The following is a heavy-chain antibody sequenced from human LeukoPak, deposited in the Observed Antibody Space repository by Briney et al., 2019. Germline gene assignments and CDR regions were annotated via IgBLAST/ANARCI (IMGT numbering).Heavy chain of an antibody. CDR1: GGSISSGGYF. CDR2: ISGSSGNI. J-gene: IGHJ1*01. V-gene: IGHV3-23*01. CDR3: ARNPDYYASSTYVYFQH. Sequence: LSLTCTVSGGSISSGGYFWSWIRQHPGKGLEWVSVISGSSGNIYYADSVRGRFTISRDNSRNTLYLQMNSLRAEDTAMYYCARNPDYYASSTYVYFQHWGQGTLVTVSS. D-gene: IGHD3-22*01.